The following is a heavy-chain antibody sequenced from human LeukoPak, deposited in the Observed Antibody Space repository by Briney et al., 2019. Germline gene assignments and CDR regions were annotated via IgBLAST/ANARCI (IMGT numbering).Heavy chain of an antibody. CDR2: INHSGST. Sequence: SETLSLTCAVYGGSFSGYYWSWIRQPPGKGLEWIGEINHSGSTYYNPSLKSRVTISVDRSKNQFSLKLSSVTAADTAVYYCARSPYSSSLDYWGQGTLVTVSS. CDR1: GGSFSGYY. V-gene: IGHV4-34*01. D-gene: IGHD6-6*01. J-gene: IGHJ4*02. CDR3: ARSPYSSSLDY.